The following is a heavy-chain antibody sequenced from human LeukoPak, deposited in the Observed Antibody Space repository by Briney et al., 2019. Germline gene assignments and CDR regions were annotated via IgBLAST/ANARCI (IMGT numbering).Heavy chain of an antibody. Sequence: SETLSLTCAVSGGSISSSNWGSWFRQPPGKGLEWIGKIYNSGSTNYNPSLKSRVTISVDKSKNQFSLKLSSVTAADTAVYYCASGGYSSGWPIFYYWGQGTLVTVSS. CDR1: GGSISSSNW. D-gene: IGHD6-19*01. V-gene: IGHV4-4*02. CDR2: IYNSGST. CDR3: ASGGYSSGWPIFYY. J-gene: IGHJ4*02.